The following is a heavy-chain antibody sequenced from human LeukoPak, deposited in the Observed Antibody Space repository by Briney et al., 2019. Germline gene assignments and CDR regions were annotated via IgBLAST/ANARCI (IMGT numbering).Heavy chain of an antibody. D-gene: IGHD3-16*01. V-gene: IGHV3-53*01. CDR1: GFTVSSNY. J-gene: IGHJ4*02. CDR2: IYSGGST. CDR3: GRGGGIDY. Sequence: QTWGSLRLSCAASGFTVSSNYMSWVRQAPGKGLEWVSVIYSGGSTYYAGSVKGRFTISRDNSKNTLYLQMNSLRAVDTAVYYCGRGGGIDYWGQGTLVTVSS.